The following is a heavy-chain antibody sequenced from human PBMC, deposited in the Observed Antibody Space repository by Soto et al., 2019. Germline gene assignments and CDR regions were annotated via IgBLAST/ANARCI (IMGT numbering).Heavy chain of an antibody. Sequence: SGGSLRLSCAASGFIFSSYWMSWVRQAPGKGLEWVANIKQDGSEKYYVDSVKGRFTISRDNAKNSLYLQMNSLRAEDTAVYYCARDFVVEWLFVHPHGAPLDYWGQGTLVTVSS. D-gene: IGHD3-3*01. CDR1: GFIFSSYW. CDR2: IKQDGSEK. V-gene: IGHV3-7*05. J-gene: IGHJ4*02. CDR3: ARDFVVEWLFVHPHGAPLDY.